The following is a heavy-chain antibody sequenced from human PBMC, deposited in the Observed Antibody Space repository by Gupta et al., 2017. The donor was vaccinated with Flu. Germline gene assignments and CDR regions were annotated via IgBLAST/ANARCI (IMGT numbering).Heavy chain of an antibody. V-gene: IGHV2-5*01. CDR3: AHFELELRLRGMYYFDY. J-gene: IGHJ4*02. D-gene: IGHD1-7*01. Sequence: QITLKESGPTLVQPTPTLTLTCTFSGFSLSTSGVGVGWIRQPPGKALEWLALIYWNDDKRYSPSLKSRLTITKDTSKNQVVLTMTNMDPVDTATYYCAHFELELRLRGMYYFDYWGQGTLVTVSS. CDR1: GFSLSTSGVG. CDR2: IYWNDDK.